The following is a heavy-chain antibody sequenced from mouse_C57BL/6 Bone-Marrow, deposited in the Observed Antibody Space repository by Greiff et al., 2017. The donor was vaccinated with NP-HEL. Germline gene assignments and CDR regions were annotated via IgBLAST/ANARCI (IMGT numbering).Heavy chain of an antibody. J-gene: IGHJ3*01. Sequence: EVKVEESGGGLVQPKGSLKLSCAASGFSFNTYAMNWVRQAPGKGVEWVDRIRSKSNNYATYYADSGKDRFTISRDYSESMVYLQMKNLKTEDTAIYYCVRQGYYASRAGFAYWGQGTLVTVSA. V-gene: IGHV10-1*01. D-gene: IGHD1-1*01. CDR1: GFSFNTYA. CDR3: VRQGYYASRAGFAY. CDR2: IRSKSNNYAT.